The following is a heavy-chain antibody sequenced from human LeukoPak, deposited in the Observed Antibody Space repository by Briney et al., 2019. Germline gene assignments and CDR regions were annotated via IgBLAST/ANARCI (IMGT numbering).Heavy chain of an antibody. CDR1: GFTFSSYW. J-gene: IGHJ4*02. CDR2: IKQDGSEK. V-gene: IGHV3-7*01. D-gene: IGHD3-22*01. CDR3: AREDRDSSGYYFDY. Sequence: PGGSLRLSCAASGFTFSSYWMSWVRQAPGKGLEWVANIKQDGSEKYYVDSVKGRFTISRDNAKNSPYLQMNSLRAEDTAVYYCAREDRDSSGYYFDYWGQGTLVTVSS.